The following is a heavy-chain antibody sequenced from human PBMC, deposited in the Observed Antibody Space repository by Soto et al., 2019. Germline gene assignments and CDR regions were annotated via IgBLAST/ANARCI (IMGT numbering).Heavy chain of an antibody. V-gene: IGHV1-46*01. Sequence: QVQLVQSGAEVKNPGASVKVSCKASGYTFTTYYMHWLRQARGQGLEWMGIITPIDGSTRYDQKVQGRVTLPRDTSARTVSTEPSSLRSGATAVYCCARAVSTKTAPIDYWGQGTLVTVSS. J-gene: IGHJ4*02. CDR1: GYTFTTYY. CDR2: ITPIDGST. D-gene: IGHD4-17*01. CDR3: ARAVSTKTAPIDY.